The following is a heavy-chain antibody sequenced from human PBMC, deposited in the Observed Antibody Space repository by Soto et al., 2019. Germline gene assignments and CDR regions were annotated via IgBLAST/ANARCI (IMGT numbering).Heavy chain of an antibody. J-gene: IGHJ5*02. D-gene: IGHD2-15*01. CDR3: AKDYSYCSGGSCYSSGWFDP. Sequence: SGGSLRLSCAASGFTFSSYGMHWVRQAPGKGLEWVAVISYDGSNKYYADSVKGRFTISRDNSKNTLYLQMNSLRAEDTAVYYWAKDYSYCSGGSCYSSGWFDPWGQGTLVTVSS. CDR2: ISYDGSNK. V-gene: IGHV3-30*18. CDR1: GFTFSSYG.